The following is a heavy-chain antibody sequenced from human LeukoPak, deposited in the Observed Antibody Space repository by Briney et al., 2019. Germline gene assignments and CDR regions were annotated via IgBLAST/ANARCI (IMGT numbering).Heavy chain of an antibody. CDR2: ISWSSGSI. V-gene: IGHV3-9*01. CDR1: GFTFDDYA. CDR3: AKDPPYYYDSSGYGGGAFDI. J-gene: IGHJ3*02. D-gene: IGHD3-22*01. Sequence: GGSLRLSCAASGFTFDDYAMHWVRQAPGKGLEWVSGISWSSGSIGYADSVKGRFTISRDNSKNTLYLQMNSLRAEDTAVYYCAKDPPYYYDSSGYGGGAFDIWGQGTMVTVSS.